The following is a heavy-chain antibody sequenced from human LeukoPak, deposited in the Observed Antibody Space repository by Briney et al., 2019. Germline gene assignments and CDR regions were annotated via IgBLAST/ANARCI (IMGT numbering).Heavy chain of an antibody. CDR1: GYTFTSYD. CDR2: MNPNSGNT. J-gene: IGHJ4*02. Sequence: GASVKVSCKASGYTFTSYDINWVRQATGQGLEWMGWMNPNSGNTGYAQKFQGRVTMTRNTSITTTYMKLSMLRSEDTTVYSYARVWIDSSSPPLHYWGQGTLVTVSS. D-gene: IGHD6-6*01. V-gene: IGHV1-8*01. CDR3: ARVWIDSSSPPLHY.